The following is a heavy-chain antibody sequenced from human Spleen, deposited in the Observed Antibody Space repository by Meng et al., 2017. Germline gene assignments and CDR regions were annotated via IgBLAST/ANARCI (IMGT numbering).Heavy chain of an antibody. CDR3: ARGGRIAAAGAPNDAFDI. J-gene: IGHJ3*02. D-gene: IGHD6-13*01. Sequence: GSLRLSCTVSGGSIRDSSYYWGWIRQRPGKGLEWLGSFYYSGSTYYNPSLKSRVTTSVDTSKNQFSLELSSLTAADTAVYYCARGGRIAAAGAPNDAFDIWGQGTMVTVSS. V-gene: IGHV4-39*07. CDR1: GGSIRDSSYY. CDR2: FYYSGST.